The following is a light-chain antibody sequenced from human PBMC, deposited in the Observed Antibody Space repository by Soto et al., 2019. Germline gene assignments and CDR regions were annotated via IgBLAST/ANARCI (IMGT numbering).Light chain of an antibody. CDR3: QQLNSFPLT. J-gene: IGKJ4*01. Sequence: IPLTQSPSTWSPPVGARVTTLCRPGQAFTGNLAWYQQKPGKAPKLLIYAASTLQSGVPSRFSGSGSGTDFTLTINSLQPEDFATYYCQQLNSFPLTFGGGTKVEIK. V-gene: IGKV1-9*01. CDR1: QAFTGN. CDR2: AAS.